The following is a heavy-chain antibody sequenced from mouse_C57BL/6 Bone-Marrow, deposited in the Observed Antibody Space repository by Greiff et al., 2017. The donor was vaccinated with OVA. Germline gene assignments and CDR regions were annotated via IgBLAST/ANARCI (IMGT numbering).Heavy chain of an antibody. J-gene: IGHJ3*01. Sequence: EVQLVESGGGLVQSGRSLRLSCATSGFTFSDFYMEWVRQAPGKGLEWIAASRNKANDYTTEYSVSVKGRFIVSRDTSQSILYLQMNALRAADTAIYDCAKDAPICYGSSPFSYWGQGTMVTVSA. V-gene: IGHV7-1*01. D-gene: IGHD1-1*01. CDR2: SRNKANDYTT. CDR3: AKDAPICYGSSPFSY. CDR1: GFTFSDFY.